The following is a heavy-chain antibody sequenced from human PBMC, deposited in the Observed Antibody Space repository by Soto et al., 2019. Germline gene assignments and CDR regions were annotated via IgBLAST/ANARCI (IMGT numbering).Heavy chain of an antibody. Sequence: QVQLVQSGAEVKKPGASVKVSCKASGYTFTSYGIIWVRQAPGQGLEWMGWISAYNGNTNYAQKLQGRVTMTTDTYTSTAYMELRSLRSDDTAVYYCARVSKTTPYFFSVQERGAFDYWGQGTLVTVSS. D-gene: IGHD2-15*01. J-gene: IGHJ4*02. CDR3: ARVSKTTPYFFSVQERGAFDY. CDR2: ISAYNGNT. V-gene: IGHV1-18*01. CDR1: GYTFTSYG.